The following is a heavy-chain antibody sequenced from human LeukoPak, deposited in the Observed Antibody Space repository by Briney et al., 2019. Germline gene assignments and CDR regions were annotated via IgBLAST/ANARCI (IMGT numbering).Heavy chain of an antibody. CDR2: ISDSGGST. D-gene: IGHD3-22*01. J-gene: IGHJ6*03. Sequence: GGSLRLSCAASGFTFSSYDMTWVRQAPGKGLEWVSTISDSGGSTYYADSVKGRFTISRDNSKNTLYLQMNSLRAEDTAVFYCAKERGYYYDSSSYYYYYYMDVWGKGTTVTISS. CDR3: AKERGYYYDSSSYYYYYYMDV. V-gene: IGHV3-23*01. CDR1: GFTFSSYD.